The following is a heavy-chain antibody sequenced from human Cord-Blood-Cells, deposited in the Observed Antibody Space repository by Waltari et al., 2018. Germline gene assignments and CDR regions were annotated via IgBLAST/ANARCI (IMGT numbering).Heavy chain of an antibody. CDR2: ISSSSSYI. V-gene: IGHV3-21*01. J-gene: IGHJ4*02. Sequence: EVQLVEFGGGLVKPGGSLGLSVAGSCFPFRCSSMNWVRQAPGKGLEWVSSISSSSSYIYYADSVKGRFTISRDNAKNSLYLQMNSLRAEDTAVYYCARESGQGNYWGQGTLVTVSS. D-gene: IGHD2-8*02. CDR1: CFPFRCSS. CDR3: ARESGQGNY.